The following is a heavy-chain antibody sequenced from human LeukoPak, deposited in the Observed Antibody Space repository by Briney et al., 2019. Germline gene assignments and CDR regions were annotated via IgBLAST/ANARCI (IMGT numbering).Heavy chain of an antibody. J-gene: IGHJ3*02. V-gene: IGHV4-38-2*02. Sequence: PSETQSLTCTASGYSISSGYYWGWIRQPPGKGLEWIGSIYHSGSTYYNPSLKSRVIISVDTSANQFSLNLNSVTAADTALYFCARDISGGDAFDIWGQGTTVTVSS. D-gene: IGHD3-10*01. CDR1: GYSISSGYY. CDR3: ARDISGGDAFDI. CDR2: IYHSGST.